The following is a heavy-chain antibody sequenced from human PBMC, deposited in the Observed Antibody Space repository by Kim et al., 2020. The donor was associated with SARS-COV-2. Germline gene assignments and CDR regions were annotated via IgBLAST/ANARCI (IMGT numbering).Heavy chain of an antibody. Sequence: PSLKSRVTISVDTSKNQFSLKLSSVTAADTAVYYWARDRGGSGSYYPFDYWGQGTLVTVSS. CDR3: ARDRGGSGSYYPFDY. D-gene: IGHD3-10*01. V-gene: IGHV4-31*02. J-gene: IGHJ4*02.